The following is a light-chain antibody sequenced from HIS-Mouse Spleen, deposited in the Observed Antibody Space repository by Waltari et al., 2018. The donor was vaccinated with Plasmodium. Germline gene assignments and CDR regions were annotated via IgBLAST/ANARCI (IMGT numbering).Light chain of an antibody. CDR2: AAS. CDR1: QSISSY. CDR3: QQSYSNWT. Sequence: DIQMTQSPSSLSASVGDRVTITCRASQSISSYLNWYQQKPGKAPKLLIYAASSLQSGVPSRFSGGGSGTDFTLTISSLQPEDFATYYCQQSYSNWTFGQGTKVEIK. J-gene: IGKJ1*01. V-gene: IGKV1-39*01.